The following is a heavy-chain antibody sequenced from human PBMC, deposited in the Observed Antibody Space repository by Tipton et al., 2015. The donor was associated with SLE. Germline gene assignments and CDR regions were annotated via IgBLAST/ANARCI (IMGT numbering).Heavy chain of an antibody. Sequence: SLRLSCAASGFTVSTNYMSWVRQAPGKGLEWVSVIYSGGSTSYADFVRGRFTISRDSLKNTVYLQMNSLRAEDTAMYYCARINDFTYYFDYWGQGTLVTVSS. CDR1: GFTVSTNY. CDR3: ARINDFTYYFDY. CDR2: IYSGGST. J-gene: IGHJ4*02. D-gene: IGHD3-3*01. V-gene: IGHV3-53*05.